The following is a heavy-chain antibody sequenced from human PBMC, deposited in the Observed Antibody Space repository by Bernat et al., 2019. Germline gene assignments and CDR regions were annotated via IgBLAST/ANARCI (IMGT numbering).Heavy chain of an antibody. J-gene: IGHJ4*02. CDR2: VHPSNSAT. CDR1: GYSFTNYW. CDR3: ARHNIWGFDY. Sequence: EVQLVQSGAEVKKPGESLKISCQVSGYSFTNYWIGWVRQMPGEGLEWMAIVHPSNSATRYNPSFQGQVTISADKSISTAYLQWSNLKASDTAIYYCARHNIWGFDYWDQGTLVTVSS. V-gene: IGHV5-51*01. D-gene: IGHD7-27*01.